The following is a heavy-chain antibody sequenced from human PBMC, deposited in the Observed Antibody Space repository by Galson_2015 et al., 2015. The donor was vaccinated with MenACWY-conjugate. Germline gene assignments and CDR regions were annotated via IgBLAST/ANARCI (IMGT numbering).Heavy chain of an antibody. CDR1: A. V-gene: IGHV3-23*01. CDR3: AKVIYRARYYFDI. Sequence: AMSWVRQAPGKGLQWVAGVGRGGGSTYYTDPVRGRFTISRDNSKNTLDLQMDSLRVEDTAVYYCAKVIYRARYYFDIWGPGTMVTVSS. D-gene: IGHD3-22*01. J-gene: IGHJ3*02. CDR2: VGRGGGST.